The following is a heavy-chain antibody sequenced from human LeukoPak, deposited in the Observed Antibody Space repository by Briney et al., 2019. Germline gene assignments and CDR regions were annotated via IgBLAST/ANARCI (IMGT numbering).Heavy chain of an antibody. D-gene: IGHD3-9*01. CDR1: GFSVSSYA. CDR3: ARAQYSDILTGPSDY. J-gene: IGHJ4*02. V-gene: IGHV3-23*01. CDR2: ISGSGIST. Sequence: GGSLRPSCAASGFSVSSYAMSWVRQAPGKGLKWVSGISGSGISTHYADSVKGRFTISRDKSKNTLYLQMNSLRVEDTAVYYCARAQYSDILTGPSDYWGQGTLVTVSS.